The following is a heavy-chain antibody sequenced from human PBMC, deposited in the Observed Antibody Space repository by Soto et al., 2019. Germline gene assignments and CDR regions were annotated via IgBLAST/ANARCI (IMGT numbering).Heavy chain of an antibody. J-gene: IGHJ5*01. CDR3: ARQTGGYSGYDFYS. Sequence: SETLSLTCTVYGGSISSSSYYWGWIRQPPGKGREWIGSIYYSGSTHYNPSLKTRITISVDTSKNQFSLKLSSVTAADTAVYYCARQTGGYSGYDFYSWGQGTLVTVSS. CDR1: GGSISSSSYY. D-gene: IGHD5-12*01. CDR2: IYYSGST. V-gene: IGHV4-39*01.